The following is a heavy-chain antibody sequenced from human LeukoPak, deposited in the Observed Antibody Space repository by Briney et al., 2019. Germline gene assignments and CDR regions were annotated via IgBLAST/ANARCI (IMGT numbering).Heavy chain of an antibody. CDR3: ARDAAYSSGNNWFDP. CDR2: IYYSGST. D-gene: IGHD6-19*01. Sequence: PSETLSLTCTVSGGSISSYYWSWIRQPPGKGLEWIGYIYYSGSTNYNPSLKSRVTISVDTSKNQFSLKLSSVTAADTAVYYCARDAAYSSGNNWFDPWGQGTLVTVSS. J-gene: IGHJ5*02. V-gene: IGHV4-59*12. CDR1: GGSISSYY.